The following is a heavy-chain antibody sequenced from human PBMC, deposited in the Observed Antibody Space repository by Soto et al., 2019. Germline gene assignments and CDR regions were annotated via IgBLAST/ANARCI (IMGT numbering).Heavy chain of an antibody. D-gene: IGHD3-22*01. J-gene: IGHJ6*02. V-gene: IGHV4-34*01. CDR1: GGSFSGYY. CDR2: INHSGST. Sequence: SETLSLTCAVYGGSFSGYYWSWIRQPPGKGLEWIGEINHSGSTNYNPSLKSRVTISVDTSKNQFSLKLSSVTAADTAVYYCARRRGYDSSGSHRPGYYYGMDVWGQGTTVTVS. CDR3: ARRRGYDSSGSHRPGYYYGMDV.